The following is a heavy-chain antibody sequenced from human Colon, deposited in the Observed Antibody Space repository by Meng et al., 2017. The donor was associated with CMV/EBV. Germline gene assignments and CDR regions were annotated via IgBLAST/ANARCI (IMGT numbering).Heavy chain of an antibody. CDR1: GFKFDDYG. CDR3: AKGLSASQYYFDS. CDR2: INWNGAST. D-gene: IGHD3-16*01. J-gene: IGHJ4*02. V-gene: IGHV3-20*04. Sequence: GGSLRLSCVASGFKFDDYGMSWVRQRPGKGLQWVAGINWNGASTGYADSVRGRFTISRDNAKNTLFLQLNSLRVEDTAVYYCAKGLSASQYYFDSWGQGTLVTVSS.